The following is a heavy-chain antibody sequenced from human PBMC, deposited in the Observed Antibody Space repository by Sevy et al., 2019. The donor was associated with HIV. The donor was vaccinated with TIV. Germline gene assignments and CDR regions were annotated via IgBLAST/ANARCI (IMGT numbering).Heavy chain of an antibody. CDR1: GGSISSYY. CDR2: IYYSGST. CDR3: VRATLQPSAFDI. V-gene: IGHV4-59*01. J-gene: IGHJ3*02. Sequence: SETLSLTCIVSGGSISSYYWSWIRQPPGKGLEWIGYIYYSGSTNYNPSLKSRVTISVDTSKNQFSLKLNSVTAADTAVYYCVRATLQPSAFDIWGQGTMVTVSS.